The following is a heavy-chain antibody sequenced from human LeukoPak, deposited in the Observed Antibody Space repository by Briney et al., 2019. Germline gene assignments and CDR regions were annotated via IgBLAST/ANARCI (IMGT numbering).Heavy chain of an antibody. D-gene: IGHD6-13*01. CDR1: GFTFSSYA. Sequence: GGSLRLSCAASGFTFSSYAMSWVRQAPGKGLEWVSAISGSGGSTYYADSVKGGFTISRDNSKNTLYLQMNSLRAEDTAVYYCAKDGGLAAAGTWGYWGQGTLVTVSS. CDR2: ISGSGGST. V-gene: IGHV3-23*01. J-gene: IGHJ4*02. CDR3: AKDGGLAAAGTWGY.